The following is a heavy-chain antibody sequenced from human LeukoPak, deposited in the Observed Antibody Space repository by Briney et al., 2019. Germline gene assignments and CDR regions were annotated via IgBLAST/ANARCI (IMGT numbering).Heavy chain of an antibody. CDR3: ARGPEAGDTSGWYYFDS. Sequence: ASVKVSCKASGYTFTFYTMHWVRQAPGQRLEWMGWINAGSGKTKYSQKFQGRVTISRDTSASTAYMELSSLTSEDTAVYYCARGPEAGDTSGWYYFDSWGQGTLVTVSS. CDR1: GYTFTFYT. J-gene: IGHJ4*02. D-gene: IGHD6-19*01. CDR2: INAGSGKT. V-gene: IGHV1-3*01.